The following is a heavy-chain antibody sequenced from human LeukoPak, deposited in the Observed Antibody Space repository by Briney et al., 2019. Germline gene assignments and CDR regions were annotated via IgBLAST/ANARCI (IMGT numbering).Heavy chain of an antibody. CDR2: ISSSSSYI. CDR1: GFTFSSYS. V-gene: IGHV3-21*01. D-gene: IGHD3-10*01. J-gene: IGHJ3*02. Sequence: GGSLRLSCAASGFTFSSYSMNWVRQAPGKGLEWVSSISSSSSYIYYAHSVKGRFTISRDNAKNSLYLQMNSLRAEDTAVYYCARDSMVRGVIIRRSYAFDIWGQGTMVTVSS. CDR3: ARDSMVRGVIIRRSYAFDI.